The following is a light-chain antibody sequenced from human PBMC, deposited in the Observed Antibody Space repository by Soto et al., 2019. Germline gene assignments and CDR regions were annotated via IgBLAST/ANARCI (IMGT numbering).Light chain of an antibody. Sequence: EIVLTQSPGTLSLSPGESATLSCRASQSVSSSYLAWYQQKPGQAPRLLIYGASSRATGIPDRFSGSGSGTDFTLTISRLEPEDFAVYYCQQYGSPRTFGQGTKVDIK. CDR3: QQYGSPRT. CDR2: GAS. CDR1: QSVSSSY. J-gene: IGKJ1*01. V-gene: IGKV3-20*01.